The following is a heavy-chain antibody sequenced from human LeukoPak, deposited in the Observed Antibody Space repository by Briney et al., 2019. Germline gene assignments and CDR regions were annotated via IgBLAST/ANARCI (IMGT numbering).Heavy chain of an antibody. CDR3: ARDVLGRTNGGSNYFGMDV. CDR1: GYTFTDYF. D-gene: IGHD2-8*01. Sequence: ASVKVSCMSSGYTFTDYFLHWVRQAPGQGLEWMACIDPLTGGAHYAQKFQDRVTLTRDTSTDTVFMELSSLRSDATAIYYCARDVLGRTNGGSNYFGMDVWGQGTTVTVSS. J-gene: IGHJ6*02. CDR2: IDPLTGGA. V-gene: IGHV1-2*02.